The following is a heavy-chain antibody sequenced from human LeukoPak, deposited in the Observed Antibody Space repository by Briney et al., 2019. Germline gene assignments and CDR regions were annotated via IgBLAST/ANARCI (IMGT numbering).Heavy chain of an antibody. J-gene: IGHJ4*02. D-gene: IGHD3-22*01. CDR1: GFTFSSYW. CDR3: TAKHYYDSTAYYY. CDR2: IRNKAYDGTT. Sequence: GGSLRLSCAASGFTFSSYWMSWVRQAPGKGLEWVGYIRNKAYDGTTKYAASVKGRFTISRDESKSIAYLQMNSLKTEDTAVYYCTAKHYYDSTAYYYWGQGTLVTVSS. V-gene: IGHV3-49*04.